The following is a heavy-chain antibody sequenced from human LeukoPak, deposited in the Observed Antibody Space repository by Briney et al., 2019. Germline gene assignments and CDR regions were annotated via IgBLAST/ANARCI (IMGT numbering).Heavy chain of an antibody. J-gene: IGHJ6*02. V-gene: IGHV4-59*08. Sequence: SETLSLTCTVSGDSISSSYWSWIRQPPGKGLEWIGYIYYSGSTSYNPSLKSRVTISADTSKNQLSLELYSVTAADTAEYYCARRYSYGSGMYGLDVWGQGTTVTVSS. CDR2: IYYSGST. D-gene: IGHD3-10*01. CDR3: ARRYSYGSGMYGLDV. CDR1: GDSISSSY.